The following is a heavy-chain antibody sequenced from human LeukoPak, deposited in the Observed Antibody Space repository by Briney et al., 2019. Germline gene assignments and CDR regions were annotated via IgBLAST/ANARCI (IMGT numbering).Heavy chain of an antibody. CDR3: ARDSDIVATIGEFDY. Sequence: GGSLRLSCAASGFTFSSYSMNWVRQAPGKGLEWVSSISSSSSYIYYADSVKGRFTISRDNAKNSLYLQMNSLRAEDTAVYNCARDSDIVATIGEFDYWGQGTLVTVSS. CDR1: GFTFSSYS. D-gene: IGHD5-12*01. CDR2: ISSSSSYI. V-gene: IGHV3-21*01. J-gene: IGHJ4*02.